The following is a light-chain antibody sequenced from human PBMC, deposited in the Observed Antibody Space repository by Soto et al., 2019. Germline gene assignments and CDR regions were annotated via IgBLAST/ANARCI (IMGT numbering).Light chain of an antibody. V-gene: IGKV3-20*01. CDR3: QQYGSSPPT. CDR1: QSVSSSY. Sequence: EIVLTQSPGTLSLSPGERATLSCRASQSVSSSYVAWYQQKPGQAPRLLIYEASIRAIVIPDRFSGSGSGTDFTLTISRLEPEDFAVYHGQQYGSSPPTFGQGSKVEIK. J-gene: IGKJ1*01. CDR2: EAS.